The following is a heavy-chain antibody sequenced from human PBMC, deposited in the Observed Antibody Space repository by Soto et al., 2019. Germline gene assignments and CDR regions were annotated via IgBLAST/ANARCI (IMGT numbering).Heavy chain of an antibody. CDR2: INQDGREK. D-gene: IGHD2-15*01. CDR3: AGETVVVVGPARGNVFDI. CDR1: GFSFSSNW. J-gene: IGHJ3*02. Sequence: EVQVVESGGSLVQPGGSLRLSCAASGFSFSSNWMSWVRQAPGKGLEWVAYINQDGREKYYVDSVKGRFTISRDNANNSLFLQMDSLRAEDTAVYSCAGETVVVVGPARGNVFDIWGQGTMVTVSS. V-gene: IGHV3-7*01.